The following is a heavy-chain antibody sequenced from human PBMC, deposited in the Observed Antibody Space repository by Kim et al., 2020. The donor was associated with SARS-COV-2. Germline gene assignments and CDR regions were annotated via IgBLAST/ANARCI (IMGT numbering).Heavy chain of an antibody. V-gene: IGHV4-30-4*01. CDR1: GVSTSLGAYY. CDR2: VHSSGGT. Sequence: LSLTCTVSGVSTSLGAYYWSWVRQPPGKGLEWIGYVHSSGGTNYNPSLKSRVTISLDTSKNQFSLRLSSVAVADTAVYYCAREILPSRYYFAYWGQGTLVTVSS. J-gene: IGHJ4*02. CDR3: AREILPSRYYFAY. D-gene: IGHD6-6*01.